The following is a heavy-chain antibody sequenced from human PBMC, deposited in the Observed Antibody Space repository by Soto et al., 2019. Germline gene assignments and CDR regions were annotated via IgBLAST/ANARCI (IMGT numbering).Heavy chain of an antibody. J-gene: IGHJ4*02. V-gene: IGHV1-2*02. CDR3: ARSLSTIGGRPDS. D-gene: IGHD6-6*01. Sequence: ASVKVTCKASGYTFTGYYMHWVRLAPGQGLEWMGWINPNSGDTKYAQKFQGRVTMTRDTSTRTAYMEVSRLTSDDTAVYYCARSLSTIGGRPDSWGQGTLDTVSS. CDR1: GYTFTGYY. CDR2: INPNSGDT.